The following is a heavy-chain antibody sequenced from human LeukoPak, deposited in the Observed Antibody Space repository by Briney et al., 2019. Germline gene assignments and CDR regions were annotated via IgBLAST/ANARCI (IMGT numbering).Heavy chain of an antibody. V-gene: IGHV1-18*01. J-gene: IGHJ4*02. Sequence: ASVKVSCKASGYTFTSYGISWVRQAPGQGPEWMGWISAYNGNTNYAQKLQGRVTMTTDTSTSTAYMELRSLRSDDTAVYYCARDRGARLNYYDSSGYSSFGYWGQGTLVTVSS. CDR3: ARDRGARLNYYDSSGYSSFGY. D-gene: IGHD3-22*01. CDR1: GYTFTSYG. CDR2: ISAYNGNT.